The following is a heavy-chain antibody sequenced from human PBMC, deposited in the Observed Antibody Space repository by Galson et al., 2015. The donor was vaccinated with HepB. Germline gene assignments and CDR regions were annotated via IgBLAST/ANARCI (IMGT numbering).Heavy chain of an antibody. D-gene: IGHD3-10*01. CDR3: ARDRLRGMVRPNAFDI. CDR1: GFTFSSYG. CDR2: IWYDGSNK. J-gene: IGHJ3*02. Sequence: SLRLSCAASGFTFSSYGMHWVRQAPGKGLEWVAVIWYDGSNKYYADSVKGRFTISRDNSKNTLYLQMNSLRAEDTAVYYCARDRLRGMVRPNAFDIWGQGTMVTVSS. V-gene: IGHV3-33*01.